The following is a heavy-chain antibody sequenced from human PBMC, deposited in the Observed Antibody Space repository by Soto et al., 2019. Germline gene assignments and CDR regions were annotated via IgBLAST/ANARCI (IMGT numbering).Heavy chain of an antibody. J-gene: IGHJ6*02. D-gene: IGHD6-13*01. CDR1: GYTFTSYY. CDR2: INPSGGST. Sequence: ASVKVSCKASGYTFTSYYMHWVRQAPGQGLEWMGIINPSGGSTSYAQKFQGRVTMTRDTSTSTVYMELSSLRSEDTAVYYCARDYEEQLGPKYYYYGMDVWGQGTTVTVSS. V-gene: IGHV1-46*01. CDR3: ARDYEEQLGPKYYYYGMDV.